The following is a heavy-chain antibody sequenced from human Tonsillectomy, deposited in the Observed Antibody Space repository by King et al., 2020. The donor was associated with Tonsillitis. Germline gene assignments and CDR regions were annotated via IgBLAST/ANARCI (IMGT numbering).Heavy chain of an antibody. CDR3: ARLTYSSTSWYFDY. CDR1: GYTFTRYW. J-gene: IGHJ4*02. Sequence: QLVQSGAEVRKPGESLKISCMGSGYTFTRYWIAWVRQKPGKGLELMGIIYPDDSDTRYNPSFQGQVTISADKSITSAHLQWSNLKASDTAMYYCARLTYSSTSWYFDYWGQGTRVTVSS. D-gene: IGHD6-6*01. CDR2: IYPDDSDT. V-gene: IGHV5-51*03.